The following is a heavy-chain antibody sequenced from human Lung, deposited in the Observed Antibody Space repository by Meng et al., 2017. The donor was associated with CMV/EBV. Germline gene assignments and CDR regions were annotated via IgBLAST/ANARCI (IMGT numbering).Heavy chain of an antibody. Sequence: GGSLRLXCAASGFTFDTHGMHWVRQAPGKGLEWVAFIRHDGSTTFYGDSVKGRFTISRDNSKNTLYLQMNSLRAEETAVYYCAKDQLLFRGPNAYFYDWGQGTXVTVSS. D-gene: IGHD3-10*01. J-gene: IGHJ4*02. CDR1: GFTFDTHG. V-gene: IGHV3-30*02. CDR2: IRHDGSTT. CDR3: AKDQLLFRGPNAYFYD.